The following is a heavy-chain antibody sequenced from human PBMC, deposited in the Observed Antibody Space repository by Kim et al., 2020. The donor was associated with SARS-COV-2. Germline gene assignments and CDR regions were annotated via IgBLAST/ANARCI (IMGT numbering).Heavy chain of an antibody. CDR2: VNGDGSST. V-gene: IGHV3-74*01. CDR1: GFTFSSYW. Sequence: GGSLRLSCAASGFTFSSYWLHWVRQAPGKGLVWVSRVNGDGSSTIYADFVKGRFTISRDNAKNTLYLQMNSLRAEDTALYYCARGNYHGMDVWGQGTTAT. J-gene: IGHJ6*02. CDR3: ARGNYHGMDV.